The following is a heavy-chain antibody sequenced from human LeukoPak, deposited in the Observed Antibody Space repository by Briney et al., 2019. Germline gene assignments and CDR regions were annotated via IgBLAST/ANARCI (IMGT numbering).Heavy chain of an antibody. D-gene: IGHD2-21*02. J-gene: IGHJ6*03. V-gene: IGHV4-34*01. Sequence: SGTLSLTCAVYGGSFSGYYWSWIRQPPGKGLEGIGEINHSGSTNYNPSLKSRVTISLHTSKNQFSLKLSSVTAADTAVYYCARATIEAYCGGDCYSDFYYYYMLVWLKGTTLTLS. CDR3: ARATIEAYCGGDCYSDFYYYYMLV. CDR2: INHSGST. CDR1: GGSFSGYY.